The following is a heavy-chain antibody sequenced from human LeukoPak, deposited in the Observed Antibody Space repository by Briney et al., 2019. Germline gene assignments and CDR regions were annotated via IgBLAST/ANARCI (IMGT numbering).Heavy chain of an antibody. CDR2: IYYSGST. D-gene: IGHD5-12*01. V-gene: IGHV4-59*01. CDR3: ARVRRVSGYDFHYFDY. Sequence: PSETLSLTCTVSGGSISSYYWSWIRQPPGKGLEWIGYIYYSGSTNYNPSLKSRVTISVDTSKNQFSLKLSSVTAADTAVYYCARVRRVSGYDFHYFDYWGQGTLVTVSS. CDR1: GGSISSYY. J-gene: IGHJ4*02.